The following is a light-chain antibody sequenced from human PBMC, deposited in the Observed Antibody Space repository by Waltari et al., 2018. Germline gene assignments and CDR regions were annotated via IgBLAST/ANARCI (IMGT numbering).Light chain of an antibody. V-gene: IGKV3-11*01. J-gene: IGKJ5*01. Sequence: EIVLTQSPAALSLSPGERATLSCRASQTISTEIAWYQQKPVQAPRLLIYDSSNRAPGIPARFSGSGSGTDFTLTISSLEPEDFAVYYCQHRHEWPVTFGQGTRLDIK. CDR2: DSS. CDR3: QHRHEWPVT. CDR1: QTISTE.